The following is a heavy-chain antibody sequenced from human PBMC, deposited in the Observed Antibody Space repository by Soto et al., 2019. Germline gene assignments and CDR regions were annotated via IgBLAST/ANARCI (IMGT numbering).Heavy chain of an antibody. CDR3: ARFYYDSSGYLPSPYYYYYGMDV. D-gene: IGHD3-22*01. CDR2: IIPIFGTA. CDR1: GGTFSSYS. Sequence: SVKVSCKASGGTFSSYSISWVRQGPGQGLEWVWGIIPIFGTANYAQKFQGRVTITADESTSTAYMQMNSLRAEDTAVYYCARFYYDSSGYLPSPYYYYYGMDVWGQGTTVTVSS. J-gene: IGHJ6*02. V-gene: IGHV1-69*01.